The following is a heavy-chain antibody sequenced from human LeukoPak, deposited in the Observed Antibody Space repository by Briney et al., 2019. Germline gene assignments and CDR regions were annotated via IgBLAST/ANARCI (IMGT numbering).Heavy chain of an antibody. CDR3: ARDAPLRYFDWLPRGTLYNWFDP. CDR1: GFTFSSYA. D-gene: IGHD3-9*01. V-gene: IGHV3-30*04. Sequence: GGSLRLSCAASGFTFSSYAMHWVRQAPGKGLEWVAVISYDGSNKYYADSVKGRFTISRDNSKNTLYLQMNSLRAEDTAVYYCARDAPLRYFDWLPRGTLYNWFDPWGQGTLVTVSS. J-gene: IGHJ5*02. CDR2: ISYDGSNK.